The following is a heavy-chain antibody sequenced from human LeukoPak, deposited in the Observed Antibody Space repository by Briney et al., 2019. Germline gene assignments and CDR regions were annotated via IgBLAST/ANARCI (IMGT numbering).Heavy chain of an antibody. V-gene: IGHV3-9*03. J-gene: IGHJ4*02. CDR1: GFTFDDYA. Sequence: PGGSLRLSCAASGFTFDDYAMHWVRQAPRKGLEWVSGISWNSGSIGYADSVKGRFTISRDNAKNSLYLQMNSLRAEDMALYYCAKDMGSGWTEYGYWGQGTLVTVSS. CDR3: AKDMGSGWTEYGY. CDR2: ISWNSGSI. D-gene: IGHD6-19*01.